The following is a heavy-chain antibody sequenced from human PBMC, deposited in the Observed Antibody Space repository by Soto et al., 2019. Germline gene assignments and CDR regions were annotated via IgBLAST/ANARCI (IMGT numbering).Heavy chain of an antibody. CDR1: GGTFSSYA. J-gene: IGHJ6*02. CDR3: ASGWYCSSTSCYDDYYYYGMDV. D-gene: IGHD2-2*01. CDR2: IIPIFGTA. V-gene: IGHV1-69*13. Sequence: SVKVSCKASGGTFSSYAISWVRQAPGQGLEWMGGIIPIFGTANYAQKFQGRVTITADESTSTAYMELSSLRSEDTAVYYCASGWYCSSTSCYDDYYYYGMDVWGQGTTVTVSS.